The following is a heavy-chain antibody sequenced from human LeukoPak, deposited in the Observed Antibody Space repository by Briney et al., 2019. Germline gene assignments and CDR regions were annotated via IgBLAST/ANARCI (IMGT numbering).Heavy chain of an antibody. CDR2: IYYSGST. Sequence: PSETLSLTCTVSGGSISSSSYYWGWIRQPPGKGLEWIGSIYYSGSTYYNPSLKSRVTISVDTSKNQFSLKLSSVTAADTAVYYCARPSDQLLFGIDYWGQGTLVTVSS. CDR1: GGSISSSSYY. V-gene: IGHV4-39*01. CDR3: ARPSDQLLFGIDY. D-gene: IGHD2-2*01. J-gene: IGHJ4*02.